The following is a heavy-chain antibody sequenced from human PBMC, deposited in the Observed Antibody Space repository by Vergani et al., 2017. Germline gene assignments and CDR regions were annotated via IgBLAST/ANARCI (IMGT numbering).Heavy chain of an antibody. D-gene: IGHD6-13*01. CDR2: ISSSSSYR. J-gene: IGHJ3*02. V-gene: IGHV3-21*01. CDR1: GFTFSSYS. CDR3: ARRATAGMGAFDI. Sequence: EVKLVESGGGLVKPGGSLRLSCAASGFTFSSYSMNWVRQAPGKGLEWVSSISSSSSYRYYADSVKGRFTISRDNAKNSLYLQMNSLRAEDTAVYYCARRATAGMGAFDIWGQGTMVTVSS.